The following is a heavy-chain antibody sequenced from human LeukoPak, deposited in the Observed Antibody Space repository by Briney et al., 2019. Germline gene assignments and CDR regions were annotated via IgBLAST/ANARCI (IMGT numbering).Heavy chain of an antibody. Sequence: PSETLSLTCAVYGGSFSGYYWSWIRQPPGKGLEWIGYIYYSGSTNYNPSLKSRVTISVDTSKNQFSLKLSSVTAADTAVYYCARGGREYGDYIIVSAFDIWGQGTMVTVSS. D-gene: IGHD4-17*01. V-gene: IGHV4-59*01. J-gene: IGHJ3*02. CDR2: IYYSGST. CDR1: GGSFSGYY. CDR3: ARGGREYGDYIIVSAFDI.